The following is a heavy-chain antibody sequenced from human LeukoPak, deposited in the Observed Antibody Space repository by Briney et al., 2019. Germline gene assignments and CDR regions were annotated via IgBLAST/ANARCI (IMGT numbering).Heavy chain of an antibody. CDR2: IKSDGSST. Sequence: GDSLRLSCAASGFTFSNYWMHWVRQAPGKGLVWVSRIKSDGSSTNYADSVKGRFTISKDNAKNTLYLQMNCLRAADTAMYYCTRIVVGGNRAFDIWGQGTMATVSS. CDR3: TRIVVGGNRAFDI. J-gene: IGHJ3*02. V-gene: IGHV3-74*01. D-gene: IGHD2-21*01. CDR1: GFTFSNYW.